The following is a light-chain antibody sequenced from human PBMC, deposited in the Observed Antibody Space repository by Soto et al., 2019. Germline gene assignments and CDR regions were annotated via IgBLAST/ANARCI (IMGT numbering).Light chain of an antibody. J-gene: IGLJ2*01. CDR2: EVS. V-gene: IGLV2-14*01. CDR1: SSDVGGYNY. CDR3: SSYTPSTTPVV. Sequence: QSALTQPASVSGSPGQSITISCTGTSSDVGGYNYVSWYQHHPGKAPKLVIYEVSNRPSGVSNRFSGSKSGNTASLTISGLQAEDEADYYCSSYTPSTTPVVFGGGTQLTVL.